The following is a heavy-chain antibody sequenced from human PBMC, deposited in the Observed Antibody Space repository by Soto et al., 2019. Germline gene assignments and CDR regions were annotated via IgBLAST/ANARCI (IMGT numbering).Heavy chain of an antibody. J-gene: IGHJ4*02. Sequence: SVKVSCKASGGTFSSYAISWVRQAPGQGLEWMGGIIPIFGTANYAQKFQGRVTITADESTSTAYMELSSLRSEDTAVYYCARGFRDFGVVEGVFDYWGQGTLVTVSS. CDR1: GGTFSSYA. CDR2: IIPIFGTA. V-gene: IGHV1-69*13. CDR3: ARGFRDFGVVEGVFDY. D-gene: IGHD3-3*01.